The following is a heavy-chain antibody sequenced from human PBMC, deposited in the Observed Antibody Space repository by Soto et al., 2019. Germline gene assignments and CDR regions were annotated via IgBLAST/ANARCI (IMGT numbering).Heavy chain of an antibody. J-gene: IGHJ6*02. V-gene: IGHV4-59*01. CDR2: IYYSGST. CDR1: GGSISSYY. Sequence: PSETLSLTCTVSGGSISSYYWSWIRQPPGKGLEWIGNIYYSGSTNYNPSLKSRVTISVDTSKNQFSLNLTSVTAADTAVYYCARDARYYGMDVWGQGTTVTVS. CDR3: ARDARYYGMDV.